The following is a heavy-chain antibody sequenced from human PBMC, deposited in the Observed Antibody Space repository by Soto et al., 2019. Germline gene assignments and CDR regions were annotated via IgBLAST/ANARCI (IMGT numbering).Heavy chain of an antibody. J-gene: IGHJ4*02. D-gene: IGHD2-8*01. CDR2: IYYSGST. V-gene: IGHV4-59*01. Sequence: QVQLQESGPGLVKPSETLSLTCTVSGSSISSYYWSWIRQRPGKGLEWIGYIYYSGSTNNNPSLTSRLTISVDTSKNQFSLKLTSVTAADTAVYYCARRYAGNFNYWGQGTLVTVSS. CDR1: GSSISSYY. CDR3: ARRYAGNFNY.